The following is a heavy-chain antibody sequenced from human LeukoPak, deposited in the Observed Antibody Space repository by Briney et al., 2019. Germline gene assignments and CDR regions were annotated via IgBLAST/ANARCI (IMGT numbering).Heavy chain of an antibody. D-gene: IGHD6-6*01. J-gene: IGHJ4*02. Sequence: SETLSLTCAVYGASFSGYYWNWIRQPPGKGLEWIGEINHSGSTYYNPSLKSRVTISVDTSKNQFSLKLSSVTAADTAVYYCARLEYSSSSASQDDYWGQGTLVTVSS. CDR3: ARLEYSSSSASQDDY. CDR2: INHSGST. V-gene: IGHV4-34*01. CDR1: GASFSGYY.